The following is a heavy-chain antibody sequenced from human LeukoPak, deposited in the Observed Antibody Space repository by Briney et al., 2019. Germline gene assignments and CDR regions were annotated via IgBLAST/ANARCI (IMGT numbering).Heavy chain of an antibody. CDR1: GFLFSRYW. CDR3: ARDSFETDIDY. V-gene: IGHV3-7*01. J-gene: IGHJ4*02. CDR2: IKEDGSEK. D-gene: IGHD1-14*01. Sequence: PGGSLRLSCAASGFLFSRYWMSWVRQAPGKGLEWVANIKEDGSEKYYVEPMKSRFTISRDNVKNSLYLQINSLRAEDTAVYYCARDSFETDIDYWGQGTLVTVSS.